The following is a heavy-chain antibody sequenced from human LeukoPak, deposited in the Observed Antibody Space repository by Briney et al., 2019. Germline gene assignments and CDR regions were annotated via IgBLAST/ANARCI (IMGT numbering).Heavy chain of an antibody. CDR3: ARDRPVQGYSGYDKGY. CDR1: GGSFSGYY. Sequence: SETLSLTCAVYGGSFSGYYWSWIRQPPGKGLEWIGEINHSGSTNYNPSLKSRVTISVDTSKNQFSLKLSSVTAADTAVYYCARDRPVQGYSGYDKGYWGQGTLVTVSS. V-gene: IGHV4-34*01. CDR2: INHSGST. D-gene: IGHD5-12*01. J-gene: IGHJ4*02.